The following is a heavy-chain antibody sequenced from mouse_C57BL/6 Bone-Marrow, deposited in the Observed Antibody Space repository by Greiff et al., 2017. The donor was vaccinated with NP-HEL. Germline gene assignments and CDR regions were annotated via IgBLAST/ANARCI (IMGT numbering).Heavy chain of an antibody. J-gene: IGHJ4*01. CDR2: IYPRSGNT. CDR1: GYTFTSYG. V-gene: IGHV1-81*01. CDR3: ARGGYAMDY. Sequence: VQRVESGAELARPGASVKLSCKASGYTFTSYGISWVKQRTGQGLEWIGEIYPRSGNTYYNEKFKGKATLTADKSSSAAYMELRSLTSEDSAVYFCARGGYAMDYWGQGTSVTVSS.